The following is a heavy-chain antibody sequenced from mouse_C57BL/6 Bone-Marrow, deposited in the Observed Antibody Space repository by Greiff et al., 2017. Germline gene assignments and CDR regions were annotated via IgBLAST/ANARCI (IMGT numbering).Heavy chain of an antibody. CDR2: IDPSDSYT. CDR1: GYTFTSYW. D-gene: IGHD1-1*01. J-gene: IGHJ3*01. Sequence: QVHVKQSGAELVQPGASVKLSCKASGYTFTSYWMQWVKQRPGQGLEWIGEIDPSDSYTNYNQQFKGKATLTVDTSSSTAYMQLSSLTSEDSAVYYCARDYYGSSMFAYWGQGTLVTVSA. V-gene: IGHV1-50*01. CDR3: ARDYYGSSMFAY.